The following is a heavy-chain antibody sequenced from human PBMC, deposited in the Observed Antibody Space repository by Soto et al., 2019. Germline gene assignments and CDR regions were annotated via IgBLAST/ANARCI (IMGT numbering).Heavy chain of an antibody. V-gene: IGHV1-69*13. J-gene: IGHJ6*02. Sequence: SVKVSCKASGGTFSIYAISWVRQAPGQGLEWMGGIIPIFGTANYAQKFQGRVTITADESTSTAYMELSSLRSEDTAVYYCAXXXGYCSGGSCYSSGIYGMDVWGQGTTVTVS. D-gene: IGHD2-15*01. CDR3: AXXXGYCSGGSCYSSGIYGMDV. CDR2: IIPIFGTA. CDR1: GGTFSIYA.